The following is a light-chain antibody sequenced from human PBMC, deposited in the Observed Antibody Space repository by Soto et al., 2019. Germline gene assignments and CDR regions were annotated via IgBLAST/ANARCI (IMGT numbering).Light chain of an antibody. J-gene: IGKJ1*01. CDR2: GAS. CDR1: QSVSRH. Sequence: EIVMTQSPATLSVSPGERATLSCRASQSVSRHLAWYQQKPGQAPSLLIYGASTRATGIPARFSGSGSGTDFTLTISSLQSKDFAVYYCQQYNNCPRTFGQGTKVEMK. CDR3: QQYNNCPRT. V-gene: IGKV3-15*01.